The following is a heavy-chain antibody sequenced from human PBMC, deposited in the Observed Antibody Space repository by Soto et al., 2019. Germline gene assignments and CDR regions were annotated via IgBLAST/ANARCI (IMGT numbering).Heavy chain of an antibody. CDR1: GFSFSSYW. CDR2: VNSDGSST. J-gene: IGHJ1*01. V-gene: IGHV3-74*01. CDR3: AKGVPAATRYFQH. Sequence: EVQLVESGGGIVQPGGSLRLSCAASGFSFSSYWMHWVRHAPGKGLVWVSRVNSDGSSTTYADSVKGRFTISRDNAKNTLYLQMNSLTPEDTAVYYCAKGVPAATRYFQHWGQGTLVTVSS. D-gene: IGHD2-2*01.